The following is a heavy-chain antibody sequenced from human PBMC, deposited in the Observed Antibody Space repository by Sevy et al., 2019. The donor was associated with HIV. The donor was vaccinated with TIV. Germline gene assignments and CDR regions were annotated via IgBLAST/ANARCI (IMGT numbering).Heavy chain of an antibody. CDR2: ISKEGTNK. J-gene: IGHJ4*02. CDR1: GFTFTRYA. CDR3: ARDPHLEPHRGSFDS. D-gene: IGHD3-10*01. Sequence: GGSLRLSCEASGFTFTRYAFHWVRQAPGKGLEWVAVISKEGTNKYYIDSVKGRFTISRDNSRNTLFLQMERLRAEDTAMYFCARDPHLEPHRGSFDSWGQGTLVTASS. V-gene: IGHV3-30-3*01.